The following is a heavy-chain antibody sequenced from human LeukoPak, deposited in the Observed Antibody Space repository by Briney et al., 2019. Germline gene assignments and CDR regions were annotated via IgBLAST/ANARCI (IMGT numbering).Heavy chain of an antibody. V-gene: IGHV3-7*01. CDR2: IKQDGSDK. D-gene: IGHD3-22*01. Sequence: GGSLRLSCAASGFTFSSYWMSWVRQAPGKGLEWVANIKQDGSDKYYVDSVKGRFTISRGNTKNSLYLHMSSLRAEDTAVYYCASSHDSSGNDWGRGALVTVSS. CDR3: ASSHDSSGND. J-gene: IGHJ4*02. CDR1: GFTFSSYW.